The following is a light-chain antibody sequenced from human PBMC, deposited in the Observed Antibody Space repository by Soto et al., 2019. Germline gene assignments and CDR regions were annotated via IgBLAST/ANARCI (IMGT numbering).Light chain of an antibody. J-gene: IGLJ2*01. CDR1: SSDVGGYNY. Sequence: QSALTQPASVSGSPGQSITISCTGTSSDVGGYNYVSWYQQHPGKAPKLMISGVSNRPSGVPNRFSGSKSGNTASLTISGLQTEDEADYYCSSYSSRSTYLLFGGGTKVTVL. CDR2: GVS. V-gene: IGLV2-14*01. CDR3: SSYSSRSTYLL.